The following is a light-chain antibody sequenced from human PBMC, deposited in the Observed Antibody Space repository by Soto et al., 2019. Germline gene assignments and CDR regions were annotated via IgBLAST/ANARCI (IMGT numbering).Light chain of an antibody. Sequence: EIAMTQSPVTLSVSPGERATLSCKASQSVGTYLAWYQQKPGQAPRLLIYGASTRATGVPARFSCGGSGTEFTLTISILQSEDFAIYHCQQYDNLPPWTFGQGTKVEIK. J-gene: IGKJ1*01. CDR3: QQYDNLPPWT. CDR2: GAS. V-gene: IGKV3-15*01. CDR1: QSVGTY.